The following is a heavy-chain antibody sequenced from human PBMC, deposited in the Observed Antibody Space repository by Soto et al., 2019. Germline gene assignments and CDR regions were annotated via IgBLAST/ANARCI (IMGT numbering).Heavy chain of an antibody. D-gene: IGHD3-16*01. Sequence: QITLKESGPPLVKPTQTLTLTCTFSGFSLSTSGVGVGWIRQPPGKALEWLALIYWDDAKHYSPSLKSRLTITKDTPKNPVVLKMTNMDPVETATYYCAHKGGGDRILDYWGQGTLVTVSS. V-gene: IGHV2-5*02. CDR3: AHKGGGDRILDY. J-gene: IGHJ4*02. CDR1: GFSLSTSGVG. CDR2: IYWDDAK.